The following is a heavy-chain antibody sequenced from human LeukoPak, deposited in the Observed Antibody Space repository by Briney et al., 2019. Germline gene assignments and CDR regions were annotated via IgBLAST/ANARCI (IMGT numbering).Heavy chain of an antibody. V-gene: IGHV4-59*01. CDR3: ARAGGAVAASYYLDY. CDR2: IYYSGST. Sequence: SETLSLTCTVSGGSISSYYWSWIRQPPGKGLEWIGYIYYSGSTNYNPSLKSRVTISVDTSKNQFSLKLSSVTAADTAVYYCARAGGAVAASYYLDYWGQGTLVTVSS. D-gene: IGHD6-19*01. CDR1: GGSISSYY. J-gene: IGHJ4*02.